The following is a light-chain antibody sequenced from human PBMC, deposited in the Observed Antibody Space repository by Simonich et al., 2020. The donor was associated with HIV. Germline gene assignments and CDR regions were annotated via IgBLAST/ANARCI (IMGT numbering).Light chain of an antibody. Sequence: QSALTQPASVSGSRGQSIPISCTGSSSDVGSHNFVSWFQQHPGKAPKLMIIESTKRPSGVSNRFSGSKSGNTASLTISGLQAEDEADYYCCSYAVGVIFGGGTKLTVL. V-gene: IGLV2-23*01. CDR3: CSYAVGVI. CDR2: EST. CDR1: SSDVGSHNF. J-gene: IGLJ2*01.